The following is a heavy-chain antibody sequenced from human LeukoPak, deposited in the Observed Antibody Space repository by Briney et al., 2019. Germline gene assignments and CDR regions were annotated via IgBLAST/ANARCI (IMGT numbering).Heavy chain of an antibody. V-gene: IGHV4-59*01. D-gene: IGHD6-13*01. J-gene: IGHJ5*02. CDR3: ARALRQQLVTGWFDP. Sequence: SETLSLTCTVSGDSISSYYWSWIRQPPGGGLEWVGYIYHSWSTNYNPSLKSRVTISVDTSKNQFSLKLISVTAADTAVYYCARALRQQLVTGWFDPWGQGTLVTVSS. CDR1: GDSISSYY. CDR2: IYHSWST.